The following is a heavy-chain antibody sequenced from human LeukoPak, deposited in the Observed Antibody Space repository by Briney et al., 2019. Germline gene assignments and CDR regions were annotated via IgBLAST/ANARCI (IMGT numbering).Heavy chain of an antibody. CDR2: SNPSSGGT. D-gene: IGHD2-21*01. J-gene: IGHJ6*03. V-gene: IGHV1-2*02. CDR3: ARGPLWDYYYYYMDV. Sequence: ASVKVSCKASRYTFTGYYMHWVRQAPGRGLEWMGWSNPSSGGTNYAQKFQGRVTMTRDTSISTAYMELSRLRSDDTAVYYCARGPLWDYYYYYMDVWGKGTTVTVSS. CDR1: RYTFTGYY.